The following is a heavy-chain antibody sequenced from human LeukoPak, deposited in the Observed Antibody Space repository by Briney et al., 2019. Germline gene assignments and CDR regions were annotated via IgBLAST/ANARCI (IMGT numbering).Heavy chain of an antibody. CDR3: ARDYLSGGGFDY. CDR2: ISSSGSTI. V-gene: IGHV3-48*03. J-gene: IGHJ4*02. Sequence: GGSLRLSCAASGFTFSSYEMNWVRQAPGKGLEWVSYISSSGSTIYYADSVKGRLTISRDNAKNSLYLQMNSLRAEDTAVYYCARDYLSGGGFDYWGQGTLVTVSS. CDR1: GFTFSSYE. D-gene: IGHD3-10*01.